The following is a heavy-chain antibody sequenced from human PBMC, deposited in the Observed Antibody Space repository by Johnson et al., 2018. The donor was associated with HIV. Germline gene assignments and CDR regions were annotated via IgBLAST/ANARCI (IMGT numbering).Heavy chain of an antibody. J-gene: IGHJ3*02. D-gene: IGHD3-9*01. Sequence: QVQLVESGGGVVQPGGSLRLSCAASGFTFSSYGMHWVRQAPGKGLEWVAVISYDGSNKYYADSVKGRFTISRDNSKNTLYLQMNSLRGEDTAVYYSAKEAISKEVDIWGQGTMVTVSS. CDR2: ISYDGSNK. CDR3: AKEAISKEVDI. V-gene: IGHV3-30*19. CDR1: GFTFSSYG.